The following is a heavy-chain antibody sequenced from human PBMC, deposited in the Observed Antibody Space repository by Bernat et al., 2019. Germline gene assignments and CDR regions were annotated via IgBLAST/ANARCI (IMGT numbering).Heavy chain of an antibody. CDR3: AGDTQWELLLGDAFDI. Sequence: YTFTSYGISWVRQAPVPGLEWMGWISAYTGNTNYAQKLQGRVTMTTDTSTRTAYMELRILRSDDTAGYSCAGDTQWELLLGDAFDIWGQG. CDR2: ISAYTGNT. CDR1: YTFTSYG. V-gene: IGHV1-18*01. D-gene: IGHD1-26*01. J-gene: IGHJ3*02.